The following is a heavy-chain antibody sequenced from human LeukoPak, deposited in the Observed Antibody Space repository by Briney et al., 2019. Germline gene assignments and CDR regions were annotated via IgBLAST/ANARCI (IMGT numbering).Heavy chain of an antibody. J-gene: IGHJ4*02. D-gene: IGHD6-19*01. Sequence: SQTLSLTCTVSGGSISSGGYYWSWIRQPPGKGLEWIGEISHSGSTNYNPSLKSRVTISVDTSKNQFSLKLSSVTAADTAVYYCARGSSSSPAVAGEYYFDYWGQGTLVTVSS. CDR1: GGSISSGGYY. CDR2: ISHSGST. V-gene: IGHV4-30-2*01. CDR3: ARGSSSSPAVAGEYYFDY.